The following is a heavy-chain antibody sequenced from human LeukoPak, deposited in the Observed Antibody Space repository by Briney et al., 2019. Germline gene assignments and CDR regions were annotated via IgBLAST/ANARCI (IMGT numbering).Heavy chain of an antibody. Sequence: GGSLRLSCAASGFTFSSYAMSWVRQAPGKGLEWVSAISGSGGSTYYADSVKGRFTISRDNSKNTLYLQMNSLRAEDTAVYYCAKDGAYYDILTGYYLHYYYYMDVWGKGTTVTISS. D-gene: IGHD3-9*01. J-gene: IGHJ6*03. CDR1: GFTFSSYA. CDR3: AKDGAYYDILTGYYLHYYYYMDV. CDR2: ISGSGGST. V-gene: IGHV3-23*01.